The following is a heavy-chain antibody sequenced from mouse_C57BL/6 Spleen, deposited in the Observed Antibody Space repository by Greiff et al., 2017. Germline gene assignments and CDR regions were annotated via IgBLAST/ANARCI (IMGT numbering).Heavy chain of an antibody. J-gene: IGHJ3*01. CDR1: GYTFTDYY. CDR3: ARSEGRAWFAY. CDR2: INPNNGGT. Sequence: EVQLQQSGPELVKPGASVKISCKASGYTFTDYYMKWVKQSHGKSLEWIGDINPNNGGTSYNQKFKGKATLTVDKSSSTDYRELRSLTSEDSAVYYCARSEGRAWFAYWGQGTLVTVSA. V-gene: IGHV1-26*01. D-gene: IGHD3-3*01.